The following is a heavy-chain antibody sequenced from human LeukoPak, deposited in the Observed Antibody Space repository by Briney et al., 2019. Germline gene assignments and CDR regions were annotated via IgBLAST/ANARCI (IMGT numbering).Heavy chain of an antibody. J-gene: IGHJ6*03. CDR1: GGSISSSSYY. CDR2: IYYSGST. Sequence: SETLSLTCTVSGGSISSSSYYWGWIRQPPGKGLEWIGCIYYSGSTYYNPSLKSRVTIYVDTSKNQFSLKLSSVTAADTAVYYCAIQGYGDPGDYYYYMDAWGKGTTVTVSS. D-gene: IGHD4-17*01. CDR3: AIQGYGDPGDYYYYMDA. V-gene: IGHV4-39*01.